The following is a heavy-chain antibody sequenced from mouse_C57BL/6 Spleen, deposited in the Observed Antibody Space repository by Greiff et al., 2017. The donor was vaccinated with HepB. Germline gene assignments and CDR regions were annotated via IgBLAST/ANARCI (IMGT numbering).Heavy chain of an antibody. CDR2: INYDGSST. D-gene: IGHD4-1*01. CDR3: ARTELGRFDY. V-gene: IGHV5-16*01. J-gene: IGHJ2*01. Sequence: EVQLVESEGGLVQPGSSMKLSCTASGFTFSDYYMAWVRQVPEKGLEWVANINYDGSSTYYLDSLKSRFIISRDNAKNILYLQMSSLKSEDTATYYCARTELGRFDYWGQGTTLTVSS. CDR1: GFTFSDYY.